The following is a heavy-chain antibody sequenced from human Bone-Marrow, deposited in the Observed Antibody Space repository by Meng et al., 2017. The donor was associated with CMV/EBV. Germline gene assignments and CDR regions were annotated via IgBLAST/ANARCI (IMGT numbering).Heavy chain of an antibody. D-gene: IGHD2-2*03. CDR3: ARAAGYGVSTTCLNLDY. CDR2: INPNSGGT. Sequence: ASVKVSCKASGYTFTGYYMHWVRQAPGQGLEWMGWINPNSGGTNYAQKFQGRVTMTRDTSISTAYMELSRLRSDDTAVYYCARAAGYGVSTTCLNLDYWGQGTLVTVSS. CDR1: GYTFTGYY. V-gene: IGHV1-2*02. J-gene: IGHJ4*02.